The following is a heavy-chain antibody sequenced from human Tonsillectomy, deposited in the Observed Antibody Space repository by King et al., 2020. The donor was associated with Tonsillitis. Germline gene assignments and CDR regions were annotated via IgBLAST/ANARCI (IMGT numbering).Heavy chain of an antibody. D-gene: IGHD3-10*01. V-gene: IGHV3-49*03. CDR3: TRADYYGSGSYWFDY. CDR1: GFTFGDYA. Sequence: VQPVESGGGLVQPGRSLRLSCTASGFTFGDYAMSWFRQAPGKGLEWVGFIRSKAYGGTTEDAASVKGRFTISRDDSKSIAYLQMNSLKTEDTAVYYCTRADYYGSGSYWFDYWGQGTLVTVSS. CDR2: IRSKAYGGTT. J-gene: IGHJ4*02.